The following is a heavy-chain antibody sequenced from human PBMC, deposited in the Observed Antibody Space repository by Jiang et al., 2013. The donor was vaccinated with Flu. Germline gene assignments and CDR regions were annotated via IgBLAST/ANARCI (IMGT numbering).Heavy chain of an antibody. CDR2: ISGSGGST. CDR3: AKDYGDYGIGVAFDI. Sequence: RQAPGKGLEWVSAISGSGGSTYYADSVKGRFTISRDNSKNTLYLQMNSLRAEDTAVYYCAKDYGDYGIGVAFDIWGQGTMVTVSS. V-gene: IGHV3-23*01. J-gene: IGHJ3*02. D-gene: IGHD4-17*01.